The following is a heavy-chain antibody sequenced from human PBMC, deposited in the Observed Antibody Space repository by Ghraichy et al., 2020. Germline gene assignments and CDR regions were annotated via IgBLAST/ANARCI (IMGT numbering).Heavy chain of an antibody. CDR1: GFTFSNYL. V-gene: IGHV3-64*01. J-gene: IGHJ3*01. D-gene: IGHD2-2*01. Sequence: GGSLRLSCAASGFTFSNYLMHWVSQAPGKGLQYVSAISSNGGSTYYANSVKGRFTISRDNSKNTLYLQMGSLRAEDMAVYYCARSKYCSNTNCYDAFDVWGQGTMVTVSS. CDR3: ARSKYCSNTNCYDAFDV. CDR2: ISSNGGST.